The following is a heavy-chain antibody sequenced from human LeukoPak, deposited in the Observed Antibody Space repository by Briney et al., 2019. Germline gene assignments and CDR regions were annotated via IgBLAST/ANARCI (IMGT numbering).Heavy chain of an antibody. CDR3: AIETYADDAFDI. J-gene: IGHJ3*02. CDR2: ISSSSSYI. Sequence: GGSLRLLCAAWSFTFSIYNMNWVRRAPGKALEWVSSISSSSSYIYYADSVKGRFTIYRDNAKNSLYLQMHSLRAEDTAVYYCAIETYADDAFDIWGQGTMVTVSS. D-gene: IGHD4-17*01. V-gene: IGHV3-21*01. CDR1: SFTFSIYN.